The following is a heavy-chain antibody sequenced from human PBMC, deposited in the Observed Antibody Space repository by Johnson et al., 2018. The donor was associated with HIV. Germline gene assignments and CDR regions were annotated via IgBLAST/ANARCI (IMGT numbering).Heavy chain of an antibody. Sequence: QVQLVESGGGLVQPGGSLRLSCVISGFTVSNNLLNWVRQAPGKGLEWVTVISYDGSNKYYADSVKGRFTISRANSKNTLYLQMNSMRAEDTAGYYCARDKRRWELLRDAFDLWGQGTMVTVSS. CDR2: ISYDGSNK. D-gene: IGHD1-26*01. V-gene: IGHV3-30-3*01. CDR1: GFTVSNNL. CDR3: ARDKRRWELLRDAFDL. J-gene: IGHJ3*01.